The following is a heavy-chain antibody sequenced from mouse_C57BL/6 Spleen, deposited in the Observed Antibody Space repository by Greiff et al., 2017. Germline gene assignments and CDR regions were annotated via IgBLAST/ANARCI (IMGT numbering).Heavy chain of an antibody. V-gene: IGHV1-74*01. CDR3: AVAATRYFDV. D-gene: IGHD6-1*01. Sequence: QVQLQQPGAELVTPGASVKVSCKASGYTFTSYWMHWVKQRPGQGLEWIGRIHPSDRDPNYNQQFKGTATLHVDNSSSTAYMHRSSLTSEESAVYYCAVAATRYFDVWGTGTTLTVSS. CDR2: IHPSDRDP. CDR1: GYTFTSYW. J-gene: IGHJ1*03.